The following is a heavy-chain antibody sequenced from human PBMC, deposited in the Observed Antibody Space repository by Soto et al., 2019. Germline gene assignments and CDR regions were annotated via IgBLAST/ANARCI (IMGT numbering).Heavy chain of an antibody. Sequence: PGGSLRLSCAASGFTFSSYGMHWVRQAPGKGLEWVAVISYDGSNKYYADSVKGRFTISRDNSKNTLYLQMNGLRAEDTAVYYCAKDRDTAMVLGGYYYGMDVWGQGTTVTVSS. V-gene: IGHV3-30*18. J-gene: IGHJ6*02. D-gene: IGHD5-18*01. CDR1: GFTFSSYG. CDR3: AKDRDTAMVLGGYYYGMDV. CDR2: ISYDGSNK.